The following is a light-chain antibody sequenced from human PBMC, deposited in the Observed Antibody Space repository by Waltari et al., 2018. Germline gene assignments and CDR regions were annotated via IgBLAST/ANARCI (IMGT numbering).Light chain of an antibody. CDR2: DVR. V-gene: IGLV2-14*03. CDR1: SSDIGRYNY. Sequence: QSALTQPASVSGSPGQSITISCTGTSSDIGRYNYVSWYQQHPGKAPKLMIYDVRNLPSGVSNCFSGSKSDYTASLTISGLQAEDEAVYFCNSFTSSNTVIFGGGTKLTV. CDR3: NSFTSSNTVI. J-gene: IGLJ2*01.